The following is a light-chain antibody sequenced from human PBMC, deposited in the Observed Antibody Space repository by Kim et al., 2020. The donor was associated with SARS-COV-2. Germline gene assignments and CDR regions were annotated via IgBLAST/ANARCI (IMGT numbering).Light chain of an antibody. V-gene: IGKV2-30*02. CDR3: MQGTQWPLI. CDR1: QSLVHSDGNTY. Sequence: DVVMTQSALSLSVTLGQPASISCRSSQSLVHSDGNTYLSWFQQRPGQSPRRLIYKVSNRDAGVPDRFSGSGSGTDFTLKISRVEAEDVGVYYCMQGTQWPLIFGGGTKVDIK. CDR2: KVS. J-gene: IGKJ4*01.